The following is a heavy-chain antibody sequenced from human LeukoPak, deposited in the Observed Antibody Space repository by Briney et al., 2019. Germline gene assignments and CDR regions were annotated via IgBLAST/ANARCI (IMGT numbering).Heavy chain of an antibody. Sequence: ASVKVSCKVSGYTLTELSMHWVRQATGQGLEWVGWMNPNSGNTGFAQKFQGRVTMTRNTSMSTAYMELSSLVSEDTAVYYCARRRYCSGSSCPQNRRYYYDMDVWGQGTTVTVSS. CDR2: MNPNSGNT. D-gene: IGHD2-15*01. CDR3: ARRRYCSGSSCPQNRRYYYDMDV. CDR1: GYTLTELS. V-gene: IGHV1-8*01. J-gene: IGHJ6*02.